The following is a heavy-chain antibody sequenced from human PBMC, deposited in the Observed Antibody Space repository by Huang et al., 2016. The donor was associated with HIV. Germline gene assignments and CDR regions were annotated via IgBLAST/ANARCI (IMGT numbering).Heavy chain of an antibody. V-gene: IGHV3-53*02. J-gene: IGHJ5*02. CDR3: ARGMVRGVTLNWFDP. CDR1: GFTVSSNY. Sequence: EVQLVETGGGLIQPGGSLRLSCAASGFTVSSNYMSWVRQAPGKGLVWVSVIYSGGSTDYADSVKGRFTISRDNSKNTLYLQMNSLRAEDTAVYYCARGMVRGVTLNWFDPWGQGTLVTVSS. CDR2: IYSGGST. D-gene: IGHD3-10*01.